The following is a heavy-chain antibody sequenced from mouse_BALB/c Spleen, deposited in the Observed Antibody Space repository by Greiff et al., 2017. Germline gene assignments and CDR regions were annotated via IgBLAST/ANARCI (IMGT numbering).Heavy chain of an antibody. J-gene: IGHJ3*01. Sequence: VQRVESGPGLVAPSQSLSITCTVSGFSLTSYGVHWVRQPPGKGLEWLGVIWAGGSTNYNSALMSRLSISKDNSKSQVFLKMNSLQTDDTAMYYCARDRGANWAWFAYWGQGTLVTVSA. D-gene: IGHD4-1*01. V-gene: IGHV2-9*02. CDR2: IWAGGST. CDR3: ARDRGANWAWFAY. CDR1: GFSLTSYG.